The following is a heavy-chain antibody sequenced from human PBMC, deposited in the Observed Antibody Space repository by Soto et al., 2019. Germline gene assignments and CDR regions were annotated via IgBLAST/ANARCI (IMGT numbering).Heavy chain of an antibody. D-gene: IGHD4-17*01. V-gene: IGHV3-15*01. J-gene: IGHJ4*02. CDR2: IKTKTDGGAT. CDR1: GLTFSDAY. Sequence: EGQLVESGGGLVKPGGSLTLSCAGSGLTFSDAYMSWVRQAPGKGLEWVGRIKTKTDGGATEYAAPVKGRFNISRDDSKNTLHVEMNSLKTEDTAVYYCTTDRPSRLRKPRVWGQGTLVTVSS. CDR3: TTDRPSRLRKPRV.